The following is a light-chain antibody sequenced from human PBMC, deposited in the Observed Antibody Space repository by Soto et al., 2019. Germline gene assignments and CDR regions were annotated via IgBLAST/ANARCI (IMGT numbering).Light chain of an antibody. CDR1: QSLLHNDGKTY. CDR3: MQSIQSPLT. Sequence: DIVMTQTPLSLSVTPGQPASISCKSSQSLLHNDGKTYLYWYLQKSGQPPQLLIYEVSNRFFGVPDRFSGSGSGTDFTLKISRVEAEDVGVYYCMQSIQSPLTFGGGTKVEIK. V-gene: IGKV2D-29*01. J-gene: IGKJ4*01. CDR2: EVS.